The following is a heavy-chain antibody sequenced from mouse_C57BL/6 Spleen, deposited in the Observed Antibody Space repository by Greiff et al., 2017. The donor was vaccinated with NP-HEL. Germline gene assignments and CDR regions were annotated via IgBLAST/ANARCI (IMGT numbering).Heavy chain of an antibody. CDR1: GYSITSGYD. Sequence: EVQLQQSGPGMVKPSQSLSLTCTVTGYSITSGYDWHWIRHFPGNKLEWMGYISYSGSTNYNPSLKSRISITHDTSKNHFFLKLNSVTTEDTATYYCARARQSNSWFAYWGQGTLVTVSA. V-gene: IGHV3-1*01. CDR2: ISYSGST. J-gene: IGHJ3*01. CDR3: ARARQSNSWFAY. D-gene: IGHD3-2*01.